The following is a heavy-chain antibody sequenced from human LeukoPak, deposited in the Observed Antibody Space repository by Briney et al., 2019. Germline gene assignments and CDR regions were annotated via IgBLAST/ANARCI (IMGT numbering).Heavy chain of an antibody. CDR3: ATLGRAAGNAFDI. D-gene: IGHD1-26*01. J-gene: IGHJ3*02. V-gene: IGHV4-59*11. CDR1: GDSISFRF. CDR2: TYYGGST. Sequence: SETLSLTCSVSGDSISFRFWSWIRQPRGKGLEWIGHTYYGGSTDYNPSLASRVTVSADTSKNQFSLKLSSVTAADTAVYYCATLGRAAGNAFDIWGQGTVVIVSS.